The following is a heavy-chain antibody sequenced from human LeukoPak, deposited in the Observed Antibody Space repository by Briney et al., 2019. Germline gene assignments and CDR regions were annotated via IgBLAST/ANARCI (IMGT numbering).Heavy chain of an antibody. V-gene: IGHV3-43*01. CDR3: ARVLRGYDPPRYFDY. CDR1: GLIFDDYT. Sequence: GGSLRLSCAASGLIFDDYTMHWVRQAPGKGLEWVSLISRNGAVTKYADSVRGRFTISRDNAKNSLYLQMNSLRAEDTAVYYCARVLRGYDPPRYFDYWGQGTLVTVSS. CDR2: ISRNGAVT. J-gene: IGHJ4*02. D-gene: IGHD5-12*01.